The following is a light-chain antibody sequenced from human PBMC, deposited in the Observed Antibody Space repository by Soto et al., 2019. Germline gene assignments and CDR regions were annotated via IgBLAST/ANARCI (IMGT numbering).Light chain of an antibody. CDR1: QTVNSN. Sequence: EIVFTQSSVTLSLSPGQRATLSCRASQTVNSNSLAWYQQKPGPAPRAFNDGASTRATGIPSWFSGSGSGTESTLTISSQQPDYFATDYCQHYNSHGTFGQGTKVDNK. V-gene: IGKV3D-15*01. CDR3: QHYNSHGT. CDR2: GAS. J-gene: IGKJ1*01.